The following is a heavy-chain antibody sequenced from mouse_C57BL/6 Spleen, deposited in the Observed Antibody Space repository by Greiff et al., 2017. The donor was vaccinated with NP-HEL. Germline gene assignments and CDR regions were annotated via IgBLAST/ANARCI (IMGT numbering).Heavy chain of an antibody. CDR2: IWSGGST. Sequence: VQRVESGPGLVQPSQSLSITCTVSGFSLTSYGVHWVRQSPGKGLEWLGVIWSGGSTDYNAAFISRLSISKDNSKSQVFFKMNSLQADDTAIYYCARSELGPYYFDYWGQGTTLTVSS. CDR3: ARSELGPYYFDY. J-gene: IGHJ2*01. V-gene: IGHV2-2*01. D-gene: IGHD4-1*01. CDR1: GFSLTSYG.